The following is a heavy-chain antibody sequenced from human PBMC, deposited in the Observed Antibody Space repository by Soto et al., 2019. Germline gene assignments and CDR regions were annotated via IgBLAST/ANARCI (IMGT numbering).Heavy chain of an antibody. CDR3: ARDIVLVPAAGIRSYYYGMDV. CDR1: GGSISSGDYY. CDR2: IYYSGST. Sequence: QVQLQESGPGLVKPSQTLSLTCTVSGGSISSGDYYWSWIRQPPGKGLEWIGYIYYSGSTYYNPSLKSRVTISVDTSKIQFSLKLSSVTAADTAVYYCARDIVLVPAAGIRSYYYGMDVWGQGTTVTVSS. J-gene: IGHJ6*02. V-gene: IGHV4-30-4*01. D-gene: IGHD2-2*01.